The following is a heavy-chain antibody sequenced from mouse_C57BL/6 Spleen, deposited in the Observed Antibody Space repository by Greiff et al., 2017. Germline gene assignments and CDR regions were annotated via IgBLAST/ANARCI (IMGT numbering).Heavy chain of an antibody. CDR3: ARVYYGNYWYFDV. CDR1: GYAFSSSW. D-gene: IGHD2-1*01. V-gene: IGHV1-82*01. Sequence: QVHVKQSGPELVKPGASVKISCKASGYAFSSSWMNWVKQRPGKGLEWIGRIYPGDGDTNYNGKFKGKATLTADKSSSTAYMQLSSLTSEDSAVYFCARVYYGNYWYFDVWGTGTTVTVAS. CDR2: IYPGDGDT. J-gene: IGHJ1*03.